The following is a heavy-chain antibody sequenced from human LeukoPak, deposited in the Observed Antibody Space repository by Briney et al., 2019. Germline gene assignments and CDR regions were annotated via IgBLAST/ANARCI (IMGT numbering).Heavy chain of an antibody. Sequence: SETLSLTCAVHGGSFSGYYWSWIRQPPGKGLEWIGEINHSGSTNYNPSLKSRVTISVDTSKNQFSLKLSSATAADTAVYYCARRYRTVTMGYFQHWGQGTLVTVSS. V-gene: IGHV4-34*01. D-gene: IGHD4-17*01. J-gene: IGHJ1*01. CDR3: ARRYRTVTMGYFQH. CDR1: GGSFSGYY. CDR2: INHSGST.